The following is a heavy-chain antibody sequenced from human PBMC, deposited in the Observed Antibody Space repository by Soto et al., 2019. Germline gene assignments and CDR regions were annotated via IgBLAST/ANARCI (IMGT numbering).Heavy chain of an antibody. J-gene: IGHJ6*02. D-gene: IGHD3-16*01. Sequence: ASVKVSCKASGYTFTSYGISWVRQAPGQGLEWMGWISAYNGNTNYAQKLQGRVTMTTDTSTSTAYMELRSLRSDDTAVYYCATRFRRPYDYVWGSPDPGQYYYYGMDVWGQGTTVTVSS. V-gene: IGHV1-18*01. CDR3: ATRFRRPYDYVWGSPDPGQYYYYGMDV. CDR1: GYTFTSYG. CDR2: ISAYNGNT.